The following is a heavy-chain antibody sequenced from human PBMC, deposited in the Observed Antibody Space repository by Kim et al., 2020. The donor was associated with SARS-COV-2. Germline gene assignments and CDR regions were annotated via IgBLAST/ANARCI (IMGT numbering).Heavy chain of an antibody. D-gene: IGHD6-13*01. CDR3: AKSVGGAAAFDY. V-gene: IGHV3-23*01. CDR2: T. Sequence: TFYGDSVKSRCPSSSNNSKSTLCLEMNGLRAEDTAVYYCAKSVGGAAAFDYWGQGTQVTVSS. J-gene: IGHJ4*02.